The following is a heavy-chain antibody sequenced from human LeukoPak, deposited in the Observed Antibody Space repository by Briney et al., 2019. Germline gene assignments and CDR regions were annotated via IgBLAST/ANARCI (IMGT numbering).Heavy chain of an antibody. CDR2: INPSGGST. CDR3: ASPGIAAAGTDAFDI. J-gene: IGHJ3*02. V-gene: IGHV1-46*01. Sequence: GASVKVSCKASGYTFTSYYMHWVRQAPGQGLEWMGLINPSGGSTSYAQKFQGRVTMTRDTSTSTVYMELSSLRSEDTAVYYCASPGIAAAGTDAFDIWGQGTMVTVSS. CDR1: GYTFTSYY. D-gene: IGHD6-13*01.